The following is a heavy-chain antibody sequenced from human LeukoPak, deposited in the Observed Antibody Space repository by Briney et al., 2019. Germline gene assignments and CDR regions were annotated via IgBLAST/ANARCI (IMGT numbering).Heavy chain of an antibody. CDR3: AKVKAIAAAGTDDY. Sequence: SETLSLTCAVYGGSFSGYYWSWIRQPPGKGLEWIGEINHSGSTNYNPSLKSRVTTSVDTSKNQFSLKLSSVTAADTAVYYCAKVKAIAAAGTDDYWGQGTLVTVSS. J-gene: IGHJ4*02. D-gene: IGHD6-13*01. V-gene: IGHV4-34*01. CDR1: GGSFSGYY. CDR2: INHSGST.